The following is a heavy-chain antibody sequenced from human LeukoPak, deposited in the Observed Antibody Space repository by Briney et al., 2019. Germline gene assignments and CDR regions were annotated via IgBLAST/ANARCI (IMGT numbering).Heavy chain of an antibody. CDR3: ATPLDYRDSSGFHQGGD. Sequence: GGSLRLSCAASGFTFSSYAMSWVRQAPGKGLEWVANIKEDGSKKNYVDSVKGRFTISRDNAKNSLYLQMTSLRAEDTAMYYCATPLDYRDSSGFHQGGDWGQGTLVTVSS. D-gene: IGHD3-22*01. CDR1: GFTFSSYA. CDR2: IKEDGSKK. V-gene: IGHV3-7*03. J-gene: IGHJ4*02.